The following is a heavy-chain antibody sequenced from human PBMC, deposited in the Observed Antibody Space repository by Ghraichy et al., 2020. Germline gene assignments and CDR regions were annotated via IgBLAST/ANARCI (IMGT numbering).Heavy chain of an antibody. J-gene: IGHJ5*02. V-gene: IGHV4-39*07. D-gene: IGHD4-23*01. CDR1: GASIGSSTFL. CDR2: IDDTGNT. Sequence: SETLSLTCTVAGASIGSSTFLWGWIRQPPGKGLEWIGNIDDTGNTYFNPSLKSRISISVDTSNNQVSLRLESVTAADTATYYCARITTVVTALGWFDPWGQGILVTVSS. CDR3: ARITTVVTALGWFDP.